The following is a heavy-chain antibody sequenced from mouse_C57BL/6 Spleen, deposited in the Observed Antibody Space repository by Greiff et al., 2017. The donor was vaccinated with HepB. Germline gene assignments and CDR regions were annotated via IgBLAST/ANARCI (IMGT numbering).Heavy chain of an antibody. Sequence: EVQVVESGPGLVKPSQSLSLTCSVTGYSITSGYYWNWIRQFPGNKLEWMGYISYDGSNNYNPSLKNRISITRDTSKNQFFLKLNSVTTEDTATYYCARVKGYDYYYFDYWGQGTTLTVSS. D-gene: IGHD2-4*01. CDR3: ARVKGYDYYYFDY. CDR2: ISYDGSN. CDR1: GYSITSGYY. V-gene: IGHV3-6*01. J-gene: IGHJ2*01.